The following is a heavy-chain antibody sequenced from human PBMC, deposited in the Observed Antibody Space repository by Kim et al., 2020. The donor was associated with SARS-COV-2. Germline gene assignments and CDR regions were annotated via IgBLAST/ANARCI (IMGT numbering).Heavy chain of an antibody. V-gene: IGHV3-73*01. Sequence: GGSLRLSCAASGVSFSDSAIHWVRQASGKGLEWVGRIRSKTNYYATVYAASVEGRFTISRDDSKNTAYLLMNSLKTEDTAIYFCARGPPYSGSYWYAFDIWGQGTMVTVSS. CDR2: IRSKTNYYAT. CDR3: ARGPPYSGSYWYAFDI. D-gene: IGHD1-26*01. CDR1: GVSFSDSA. J-gene: IGHJ3*02.